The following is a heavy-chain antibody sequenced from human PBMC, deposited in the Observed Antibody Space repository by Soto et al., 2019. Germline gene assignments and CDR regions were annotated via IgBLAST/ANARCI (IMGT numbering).Heavy chain of an antibody. CDR1: GGSIIGYY. CDR2: IFDAGTT. D-gene: IGHD6-13*01. CDR3: ARHDVIAKLQNGMGL. J-gene: IGHJ6*02. V-gene: IGHV4-59*08. Sequence: SETLSLTCTVSGGSIIGYYRRWMRQHTGKRLEWIVYIFDAGTTLYAPSLKSRVTISVDTTKNQFSLKLSSVTAADTAVYYCARHDVIAKLQNGMGLWSHGTMVTVSS.